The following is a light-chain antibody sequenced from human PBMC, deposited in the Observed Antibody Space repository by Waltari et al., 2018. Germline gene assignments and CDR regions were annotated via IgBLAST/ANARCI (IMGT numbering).Light chain of an antibody. CDR3: QQYDNLPPLT. CDR2: DAS. CDR1: QDISNY. V-gene: IGKV1-33*01. J-gene: IGKJ4*01. Sequence: DIQMTQSQSSLSASVGDRVTITCQASQDISNYLNWYQQKPGKAHKLLIYDASNLETGVPSRFSGSGSGTDFTFTISSLQPEDIATYYCQQYDNLPPLTFGGGTKVEIK.